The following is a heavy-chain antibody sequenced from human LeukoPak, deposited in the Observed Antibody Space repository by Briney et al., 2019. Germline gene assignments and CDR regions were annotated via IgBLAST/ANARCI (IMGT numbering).Heavy chain of an antibody. V-gene: IGHV3-23*01. D-gene: IGHD3-10*01. Sequence: QSGGSLRLSCAASGFTFSSYAMSWVRQAPGKGLEWVSAISGSGGSTYYADSVKGRFTTSRDNSKNTLYLQMNSLRAEDTAVYYCAKDPGFFTMVRGVITSTYYYYYMDVWGKGTTVTVSS. CDR3: AKDPGFFTMVRGVITSTYYYYYMDV. J-gene: IGHJ6*03. CDR1: GFTFSSYA. CDR2: ISGSGGST.